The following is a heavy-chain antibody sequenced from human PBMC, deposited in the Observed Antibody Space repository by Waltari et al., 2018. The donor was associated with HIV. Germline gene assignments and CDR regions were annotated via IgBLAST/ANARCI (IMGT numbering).Heavy chain of an antibody. CDR3: ARGPSSGWSWFDP. CDR2: IGSLQNFI. V-gene: IGHV3-21*01. CDR1: GFRFSAYN. D-gene: IGHD6-19*01. J-gene: IGHJ5*02. Sequence: EVRLLESGGGLVRPGGSLRLSCAASGFRFSAYNMNWVCQSPGKGLDWVASIGSLQNFIHYADSVKGRFTVSRDNAKNSLYLQMNSLTAEDTAVYYCARGPSSGWSWFDPWGQGTLVTVSS.